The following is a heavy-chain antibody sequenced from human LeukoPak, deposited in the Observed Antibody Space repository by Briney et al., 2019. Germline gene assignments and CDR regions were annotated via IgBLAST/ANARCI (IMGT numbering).Heavy chain of an antibody. CDR1: GFTFSSYG. J-gene: IGHJ4*02. Sequence: GRSLRLSCAASGFTFSSYGMHWVRQAPGKGLEWVAVISYDGSNKYYADSVKGRFTISRDNSKNTLYLQMNSLRAEDTAVYYCASLGYSYGLHVDYWGQGTLVTVSS. V-gene: IGHV3-30*03. D-gene: IGHD5-18*01. CDR2: ISYDGSNK. CDR3: ASLGYSYGLHVDY.